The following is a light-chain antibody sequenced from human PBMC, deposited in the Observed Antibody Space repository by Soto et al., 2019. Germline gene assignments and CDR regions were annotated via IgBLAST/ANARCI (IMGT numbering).Light chain of an antibody. V-gene: IGLV2-8*01. J-gene: IGLJ1*01. CDR1: SSDVGGYDY. Sequence: QSVLTQPPSASGSPGQSVTISCTGTSSDVGGYDYVSWYQXXPGXXPKLMIYEVTIRPSGVSDRFSGSKSGNTASLTVSGLQAEDEADYYCSSYTGGNPSYVFGTGTKVTVL. CDR2: EVT. CDR3: SSYTGGNPSYV.